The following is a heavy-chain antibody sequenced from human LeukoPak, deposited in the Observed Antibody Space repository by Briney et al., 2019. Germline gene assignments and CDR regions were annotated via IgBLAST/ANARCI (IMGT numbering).Heavy chain of an antibody. D-gene: IGHD2-21*02. CDR3: AGTTPYDVVVTATTLDAFDI. V-gene: IGHV1-69*13. Sequence: SVKVSCKASGGTFSSYAISWVRQAPGQGLEWMGGIIPIFGTANYAQKFQGRVTITADESTSTAYMELSSLRSEDAAVYYCAGTTPYDVVVTATTLDAFDIWGQGTMVTVSS. J-gene: IGHJ3*02. CDR1: GGTFSSYA. CDR2: IIPIFGTA.